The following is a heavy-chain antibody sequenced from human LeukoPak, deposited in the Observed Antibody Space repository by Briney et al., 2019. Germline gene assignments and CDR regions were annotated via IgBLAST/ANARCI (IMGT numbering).Heavy chain of an antibody. CDR3: ARRWRACDSIDS. CDR1: GFSFVDYG. Sequence: PGGSLRLSCAASGFSFVDYGIGCFRQVPGKGLEWVCGITWNGEMTGYAEAVKGRFTISRDNAKNSLYVQMNSLRHDDTALYFCARRWRACDSIDSWGQGTLVTVSS. J-gene: IGHJ4*02. CDR2: ITWNGEMT. V-gene: IGHV3-20*04. D-gene: IGHD2-21*01.